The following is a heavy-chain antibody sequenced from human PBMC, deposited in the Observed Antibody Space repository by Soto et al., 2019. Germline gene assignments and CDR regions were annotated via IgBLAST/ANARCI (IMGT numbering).Heavy chain of an antibody. CDR1: GYTLTELS. V-gene: IGHV1-24*01. D-gene: IGHD3-10*01. CDR2: FDPEDGET. Sequence: ASVKVSCKVSGYTLTELSMHWVRPAPGKGLEWMGGFDPEDGETIYAQKFQGRVTMTEDTSTDTAYMELSSLRSEDTAVYYCAISGTLKWAYYIDYLAQRTPVTVSS. CDR3: AISGTLKWAYYIDY. J-gene: IGHJ4*01.